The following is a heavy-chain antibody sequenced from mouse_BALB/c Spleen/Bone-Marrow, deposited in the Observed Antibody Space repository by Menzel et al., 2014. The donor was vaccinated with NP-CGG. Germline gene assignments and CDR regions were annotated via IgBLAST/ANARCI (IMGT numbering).Heavy chain of an antibody. V-gene: IGHV1-14*01. J-gene: IGHJ2*01. CDR1: GYTFTSYV. D-gene: IGHD6-1*01. Sequence: EVQLQRSGPEQVKPGASVKMSCKASGYTFTSYVMHWVKQKPGQGLEWIGYINPYNDGTKYNEKFKGKATLTSDKSSSAAYMECSSLTSEDSAVYYCARRGRIAEALGYWGQGTTLTVSS. CDR3: ARRGRIAEALGY. CDR2: INPYNDGT.